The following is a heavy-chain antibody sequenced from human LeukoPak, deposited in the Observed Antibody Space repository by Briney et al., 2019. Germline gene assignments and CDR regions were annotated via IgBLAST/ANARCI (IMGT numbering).Heavy chain of an antibody. CDR3: TTGPSYGGVDY. Sequence: GGSLRLSCAASGFTFSNAWMSWVRQAPGKGLEWVGRIKSKTDGGTTDYAAPVKGRFTISRDDSKNTLYLQMNGLKTEDTAVYYCTTGPSYGGVDYWGQGTLVTVSS. V-gene: IGHV3-15*01. J-gene: IGHJ4*02. CDR1: GFTFSNAW. CDR2: IKSKTDGGTT. D-gene: IGHD4-23*01.